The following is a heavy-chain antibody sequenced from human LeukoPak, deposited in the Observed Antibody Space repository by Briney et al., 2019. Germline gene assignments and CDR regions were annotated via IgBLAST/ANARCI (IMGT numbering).Heavy chain of an antibody. V-gene: IGHV1-2*02. CDR3: ARGPALANYDSSGYHYYYYYMDV. CDR2: INPKSRAT. Sequence: GASVKVSCKASGYTFTDYYMHWVRQAPGQGLEWMGWINPKSRATNYAQNFQGRVTMTRDTSISTAYMELSRLRSDDTAVYYCARGPALANYDSSGYHYYYYYMDVWGKGTTVTISS. J-gene: IGHJ6*03. CDR1: GYTFTDYY. D-gene: IGHD3-22*01.